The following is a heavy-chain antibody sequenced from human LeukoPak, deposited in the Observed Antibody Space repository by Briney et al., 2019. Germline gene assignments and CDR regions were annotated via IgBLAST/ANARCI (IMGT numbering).Heavy chain of an antibody. D-gene: IGHD2/OR15-2a*01. V-gene: IGHV1-69*05. Sequence: SVKVSCKASGGTFSSYAISWVRQAPGQGLEWMGGIIPIFGTANYAQKFQGRVTITTDESTSTAYMELSSLRSEDTAVYYCATTDRVESLLLDYWGQGTLVTVSS. CDR3: ATTDRVESLLLDY. CDR2: IIPIFGTA. CDR1: GGTFSSYA. J-gene: IGHJ4*02.